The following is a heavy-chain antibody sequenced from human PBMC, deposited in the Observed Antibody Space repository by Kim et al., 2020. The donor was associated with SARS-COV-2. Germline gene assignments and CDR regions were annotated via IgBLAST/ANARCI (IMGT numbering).Heavy chain of an antibody. V-gene: IGHV4-61*02. CDR3: ARAQYRYGYVGFFDY. D-gene: IGHD5-18*01. J-gene: IGHJ4*02. CDR2: IYTTGST. Sequence: SETLSLTCTVSGGSVSSGLYYWTWIRQPAGKGLEWIGRIYTTGSTNYNPSVKGRITISLDASTNQFSLRLSSVTAADTAVYYCARAQYRYGYVGFFDYWGQGTLVSVSS. CDR1: GGSVSSGLYY.